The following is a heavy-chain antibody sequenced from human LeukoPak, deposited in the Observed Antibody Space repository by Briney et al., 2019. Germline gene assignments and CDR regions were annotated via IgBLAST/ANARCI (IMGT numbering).Heavy chain of an antibody. J-gene: IGHJ4*02. D-gene: IGHD2-21*02. CDR3: VRAYCGDDCSFDY. Sequence: ASVKVSCKASGYTFTNYGITWVRQAPGQGLEWMGWISAYNGNTNYAQNLQGRVTMTTDTSTSTAYMELRSLRSDDTAVYYCVRAYCGDDCSFDYWGQGTLVTVSS. CDR1: GYTFTNYG. V-gene: IGHV1-18*01. CDR2: ISAYNGNT.